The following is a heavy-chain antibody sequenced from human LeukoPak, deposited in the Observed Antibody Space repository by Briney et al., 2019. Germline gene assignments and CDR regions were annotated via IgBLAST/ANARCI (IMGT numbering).Heavy chain of an antibody. CDR2: IYHSGST. J-gene: IGHJ4*02. Sequence: SETLSLTCAVSGGSIGDSYWWTWVRQPPGKGLEWIGEIYHSGSTNYNPSLKGRVTISLDKSKNQFSLNLNSMTAADTAVYYCASVTYYYDSSGYFDYWGQGTLVTVSS. CDR3: ASVTYYYDSSGYFDY. V-gene: IGHV4-4*02. CDR1: GGSIGDSYW. D-gene: IGHD3-22*01.